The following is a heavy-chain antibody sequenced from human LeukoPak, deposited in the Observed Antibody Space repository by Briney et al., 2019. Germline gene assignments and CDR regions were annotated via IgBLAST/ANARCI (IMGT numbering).Heavy chain of an antibody. Sequence: ASVKVSCKVSGYTLTELSMHWVRQAPGKGLEWMGGFDPEDGETIYAQKFQGRATMTEDTSTDTAYMELSSLRSEDTAVYYCATGQVDTAMVTPFGYWGQGTLVTVSS. D-gene: IGHD5-18*01. J-gene: IGHJ4*02. V-gene: IGHV1-24*01. CDR2: FDPEDGET. CDR1: GYTLTELS. CDR3: ATGQVDTAMVTPFGY.